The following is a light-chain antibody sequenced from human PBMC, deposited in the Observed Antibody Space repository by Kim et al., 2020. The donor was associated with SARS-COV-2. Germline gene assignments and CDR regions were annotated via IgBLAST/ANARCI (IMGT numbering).Light chain of an antibody. J-gene: IGKJ1*01. CDR3: QKYDSAPWT. CDR2: GAS. CDR1: QGIIHS. V-gene: IGKV1-27*01. Sequence: SASVGYRVTITCRACQGIIHSLAWYRQKPGKVPMLLIYGASTLQSGVPSRVSGSGSGTDFTLTISSLQPEDAATNYCQKYDSAPWTFGQGTKLEI.